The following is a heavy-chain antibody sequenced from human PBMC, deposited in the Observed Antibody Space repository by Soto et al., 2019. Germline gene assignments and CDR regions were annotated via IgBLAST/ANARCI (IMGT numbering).Heavy chain of an antibody. CDR2: ISSSSSYL. CDR1: GFTFSSYS. D-gene: IGHD3-10*01. V-gene: IGHV3-21*01. J-gene: IGHJ4*02. CDR3: ARDSDSSYYFDY. Sequence: GSLRLSCAASGFTFSSYSMNWVRQAPGKGLEWVSRISSSSSYLYYADSVKGRFTISRDNAKNSLYLQMNSLRAEDTAVYYCARDSDSSYYFDYWGQGTLVTVSS.